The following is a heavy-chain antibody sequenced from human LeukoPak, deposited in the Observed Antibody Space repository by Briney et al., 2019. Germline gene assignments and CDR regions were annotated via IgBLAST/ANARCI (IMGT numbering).Heavy chain of an antibody. CDR3: ARDSPRTGRYFDWLLFDY. CDR1: GFTFSTFA. D-gene: IGHD3-9*01. V-gene: IGHV3-30*14. J-gene: IGHJ4*02. Sequence: PGGSLRLSCAASGFTFSTFAMHWVRQAPGKGLEWVTVISKEGTTKYYANSVKGRFTISRDNSKNTLYLQMNSLRAEDTAVYYCARDSPRTGRYFDWLLFDYWGQGTLVTVSS. CDR2: ISKEGTTK.